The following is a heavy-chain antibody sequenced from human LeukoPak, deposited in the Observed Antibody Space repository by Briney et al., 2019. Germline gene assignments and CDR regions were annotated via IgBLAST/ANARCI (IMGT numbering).Heavy chain of an antibody. V-gene: IGHV3-23*01. Sequence: PGGSLRLSCAASGFTFSSYAMSWVRQAPGKGLEWVSAITAGGGTTYYADSVKGRFTISRDNAKNTLYLQMNSLRAEDTAVYYCAREYYDFWSGYYAFDIWGQGTMVTVSS. CDR3: AREYYDFWSGYYAFDI. CDR1: GFTFSSYA. J-gene: IGHJ3*02. D-gene: IGHD3-3*01. CDR2: ITAGGGTT.